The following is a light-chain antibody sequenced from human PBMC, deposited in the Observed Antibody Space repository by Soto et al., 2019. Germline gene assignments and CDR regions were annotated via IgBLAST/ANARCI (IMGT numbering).Light chain of an antibody. Sequence: EIVLTQSPGTLYLSPGERATLSCRASQTISNTFLAWYQQRPGQAPRLLIYGASGRAAGIPDRFSGSGSGTDFTLSISRLEPEDFAVYYCQQYGVSPTFGGGTKVEIK. CDR3: QQYGVSPT. J-gene: IGKJ4*01. CDR2: GAS. CDR1: QTISNTF. V-gene: IGKV3-20*01.